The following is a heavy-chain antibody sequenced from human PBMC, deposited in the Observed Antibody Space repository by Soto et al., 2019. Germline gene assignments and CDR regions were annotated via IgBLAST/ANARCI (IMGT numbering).Heavy chain of an antibody. V-gene: IGHV3-23*01. CDR3: AKARGLVGSSWYYGMDV. D-gene: IGHD6-6*01. Sequence: GGSLRLSCGASGFTFSNHAMSWVRQAPGKGLEWVSAMSGNRDSTYYADSVKGRFTISRDNSKNTLYLQMNSLRAEDTDVYYCAKARGLVGSSWYYGMDVWGQGTTVTVSS. CDR2: MSGNRDST. CDR1: GFTFSNHA. J-gene: IGHJ6*02.